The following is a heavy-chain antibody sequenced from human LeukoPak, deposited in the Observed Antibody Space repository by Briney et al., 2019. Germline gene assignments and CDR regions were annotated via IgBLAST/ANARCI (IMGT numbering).Heavy chain of an antibody. Sequence: GGSLRLSWAASGFTFSSYGMHWVRQAPGKGLEWVAVISYDGSNKYYADSVKVRFTISRDNSKNTLYLQMNSLRAEHTAVYYCAKDLGVVVTAIRPHAFDIWGQGTMVTVSS. J-gene: IGHJ3*02. CDR2: ISYDGSNK. D-gene: IGHD2-21*02. CDR3: AKDLGVVVTAIRPHAFDI. V-gene: IGHV3-30*18. CDR1: GFTFSSYG.